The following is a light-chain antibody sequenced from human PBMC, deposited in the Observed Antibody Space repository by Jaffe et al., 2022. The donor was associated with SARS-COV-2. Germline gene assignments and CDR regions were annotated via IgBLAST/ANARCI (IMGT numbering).Light chain of an antibody. CDR1: QSVLYSSNNKNY. V-gene: IGKV4-1*01. J-gene: IGKJ1*01. CDR3: QQYYGIQWT. Sequence: DIVMTQSPDSLAVSLGERATINCKSSQSVLYSSNNKNYLAWYQQKPGQPPKLLIYWASTRESGVPDRFSGSGSGTDFTLTIGSLQAEDVAVYYCQQYYGIQWTFGQGTKVEIK. CDR2: WAS.